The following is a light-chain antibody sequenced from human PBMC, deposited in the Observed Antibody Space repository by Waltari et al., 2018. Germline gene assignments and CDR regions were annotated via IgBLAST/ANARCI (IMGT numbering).Light chain of an antibody. J-gene: IGLJ1*01. CDR3: CSYTSSDTYV. Sequence: WYQQRPGKVPRLIIYDVVKRPSGVSNRFSGSLSGYTATLTISGLQAEDKADYYCCSYTSSDTYVFGSGTTVTVL. CDR2: DVV. V-gene: IGLV2-14*03.